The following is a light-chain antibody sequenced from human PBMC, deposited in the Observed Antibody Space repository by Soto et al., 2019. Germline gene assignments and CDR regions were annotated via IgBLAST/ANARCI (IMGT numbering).Light chain of an antibody. CDR3: QQLYTLPFT. V-gene: IGKV1-9*01. J-gene: IGKJ5*01. CDR2: EAS. CDR1: HDISTF. Sequence: DIQLTQSPSLLSASIGDRVSIACGASHDISTFLALYQQKPGKAPKLLIYEASTLQSGVPSRFSGSGSGTEFTLTISGLLPEDFAAYHCQQLYTLPFTFGQGTRLEIK.